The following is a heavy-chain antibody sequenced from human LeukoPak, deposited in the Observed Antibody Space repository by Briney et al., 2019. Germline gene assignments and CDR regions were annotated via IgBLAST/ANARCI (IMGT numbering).Heavy chain of an antibody. Sequence: GGSLRLSCAASGFTFSSYGTHWVRQAPGKGLEWVSGINWNGGSTGYADSVKGRFTISRDNAKNSLYLQMNSLRAEDTALYYCARTGVWFGELFRFDYWGQGTLVTVSS. CDR3: ARTGVWFGELFRFDY. V-gene: IGHV3-20*04. CDR2: INWNGGST. CDR1: GFTFSSYG. J-gene: IGHJ4*02. D-gene: IGHD3-10*01.